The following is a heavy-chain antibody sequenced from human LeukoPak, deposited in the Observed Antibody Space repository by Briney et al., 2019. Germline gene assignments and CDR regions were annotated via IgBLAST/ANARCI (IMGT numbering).Heavy chain of an antibody. V-gene: IGHV3-30*02. CDR3: AKKGYSYGWRDSYYFDY. CDR1: GFTFSSYG. D-gene: IGHD6-19*01. Sequence: GGSLRLSCAASGFTFSSYGVHWVRQAPGKGLEWVGFIRSDGSNKYYADSVKGRFTISRDNSKLYLQMNSLRAEDTAVYYCAKKGYSYGWRDSYYFDYWGQGTLVTVSS. CDR2: IRSDGSNK. J-gene: IGHJ4*02.